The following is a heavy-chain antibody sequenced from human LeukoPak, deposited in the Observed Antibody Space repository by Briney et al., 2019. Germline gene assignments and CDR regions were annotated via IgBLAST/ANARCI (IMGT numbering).Heavy chain of an antibody. CDR2: IYYSGST. CDR3: ARAGLTLAGGRDCFANYFDY. J-gene: IGHJ4*02. V-gene: IGHV4-59*01. D-gene: IGHD2-21*02. CDR1: GGSISSYY. Sequence: PSETLSLTCTVSGGSISSYYWSWIRQPPGEGLEWIGYIYYSGSTNYNPSLKSRVTMSVDTSQNQFSLMLSSVTAADTAFYYCARAGLTLAGGRDCFANYFDYWGRGTLVTISS.